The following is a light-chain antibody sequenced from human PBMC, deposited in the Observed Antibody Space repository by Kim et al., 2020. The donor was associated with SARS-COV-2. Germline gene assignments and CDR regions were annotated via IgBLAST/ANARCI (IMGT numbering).Light chain of an antibody. V-gene: IGLV6-57*03. J-gene: IGLJ2*01. CDR1: SGSIASNY. CDR3: QSYDSSNLHVV. Sequence: NFMLTQPHSVSESPGKTVTISCTRSSGSIASNYVQWYQQRPGSAPPTVISEDNQRPSGVPDRFSGSIDSSSNSASLTISGLKTEDEADYYCQSYDSSNLHVVFGGGTQLTVL. CDR2: EDN.